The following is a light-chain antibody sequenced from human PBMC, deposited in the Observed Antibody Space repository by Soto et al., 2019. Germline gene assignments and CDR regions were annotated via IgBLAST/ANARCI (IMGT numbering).Light chain of an antibody. CDR1: QSVSSN. CDR3: QQYNKWPPYT. V-gene: IGKV3-15*01. J-gene: IGKJ2*01. Sequence: EIVMTQSPATLSVSPGERATLSCRASQSVSSNLAWYQQKPGQAPRLLIYGSSTRATGIPARFSGSGSGTEFTLNISSMQSEDLAVDYCQQYNKWPPYTFGQGTKLEIK. CDR2: GSS.